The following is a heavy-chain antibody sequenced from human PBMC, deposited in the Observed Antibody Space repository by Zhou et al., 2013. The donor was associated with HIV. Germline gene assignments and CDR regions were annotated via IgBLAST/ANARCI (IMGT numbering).Heavy chain of an antibody. CDR1: GGSISSYY. D-gene: IGHD6-6*01. J-gene: IGHJ6*03. CDR2: IYTSGST. V-gene: IGHV4-4*07. Sequence: QVQLQESGPGLVKPSETLSLTCTVSGGSISSYYWSWIRQPAGKGLEWIGRIYTSGSTNYNPSLKSRVTMSVDTSKNQFSLKLSSVTAADTAVYYCARQYSSSSGAFGGYYYYYMDVWGKGTTVTVSS. CDR3: ARQYSSSSGAFGGYYYYYMDV.